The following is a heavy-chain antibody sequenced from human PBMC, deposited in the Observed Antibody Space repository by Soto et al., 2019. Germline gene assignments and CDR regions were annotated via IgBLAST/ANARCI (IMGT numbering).Heavy chain of an antibody. CDR1: GYTFTSYA. D-gene: IGHD3-22*01. J-gene: IGHJ3*02. Sequence: ASVKVSCKASGYTFTSYAMHWPRQAPRQRLEWMGWISAYNGNTNYAQKLQGRVTMTTDTSTSTAYMELRSLRSDDTAVYYCSRVARITMIVTKAFDIWGQGTMVTVSS. CDR3: SRVARITMIVTKAFDI. CDR2: ISAYNGNT. V-gene: IGHV1-18*01.